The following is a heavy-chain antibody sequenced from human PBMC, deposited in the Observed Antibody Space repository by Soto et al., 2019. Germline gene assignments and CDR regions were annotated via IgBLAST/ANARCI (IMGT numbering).Heavy chain of an antibody. J-gene: IGHJ6*02. V-gene: IGHV3-7*01. D-gene: IGHD2-15*01. CDR3: ARDPSVVVVAATPYYYYGMDV. Sequence: GGSLRLSCAASGFTFSSYWMSWVRQAPGKGLEWVANIKQDGSEKYYVDSVKGRFTISRDNAKNSLYLQMNSLRAKDTAVYYCARDPSVVVVAATPYYYYGMDVWGQGTTVTVSS. CDR1: GFTFSSYW. CDR2: IKQDGSEK.